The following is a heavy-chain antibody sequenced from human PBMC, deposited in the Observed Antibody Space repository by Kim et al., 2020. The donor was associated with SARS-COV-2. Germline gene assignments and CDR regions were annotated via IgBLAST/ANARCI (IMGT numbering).Heavy chain of an antibody. V-gene: IGHV3-74*01. D-gene: IGHD3-16*01. CDR2: T. Sequence: TGYAGSVKGRFTNSRDNANNTLYLQMNSLSAEDTAMYYCAKGGLPGALDYWGQGTLVTVSS. J-gene: IGHJ4*02. CDR3: AKGGLPGALDY.